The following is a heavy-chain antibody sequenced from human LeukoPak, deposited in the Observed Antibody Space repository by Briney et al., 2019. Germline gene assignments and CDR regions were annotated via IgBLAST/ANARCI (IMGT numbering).Heavy chain of an antibody. CDR1: GFTFSDSA. CDR3: AKGGQDYDFWRFDL. J-gene: IGHJ5*02. D-gene: IGHD3-3*01. CDR2: IRDTGGRT. V-gene: IGHV3-23*01. Sequence: PGGSLRLSCAASGFTFSDSAVSWVRQAPGEGLEWVSSIRDTGGRTYYADSVKGRFAISRDNSRNTVFLQMNSLRAGNTAIYYCAKGGQDYDFWRFDLWGQGILVAVSS.